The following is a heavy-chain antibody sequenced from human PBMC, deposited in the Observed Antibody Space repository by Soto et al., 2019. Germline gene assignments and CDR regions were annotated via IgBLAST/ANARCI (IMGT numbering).Heavy chain of an antibody. CDR1: GYTLTELS. V-gene: IGHV1-24*01. CDR2: FDPEDGET. D-gene: IGHD3-3*01. CDR3: ATDYHYDFWSGYSSSFDY. Sequence: QVQLVQSGAEVKKPGASVKVSCKVSGYTLTELSMHWVRQAPGKGLEWMGGFDPEDGETIYAQKFQGRVTMTADTSTDTAYMELSSLRSDDTAVYYCATDYHYDFWSGYSSSFDYWGQGTLVTVSS. J-gene: IGHJ4*02.